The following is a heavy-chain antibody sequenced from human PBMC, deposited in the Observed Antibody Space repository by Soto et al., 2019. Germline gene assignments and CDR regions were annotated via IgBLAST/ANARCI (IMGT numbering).Heavy chain of an antibody. Sequence: QVQLVQSGAEVKKPGASVKVSCKASGYTFTDYAMHWVRQAPGQRLEWMGWISTGNGNTKYSQKFQGRVTITRDTSATTAYMELSSLRSEDTAVSYCAKGSQMWTPDYWGQGTLVTVSS. D-gene: IGHD2-21*01. CDR1: GYTFTDYA. CDR3: AKGSQMWTPDY. J-gene: IGHJ4*02. V-gene: IGHV1-3*04. CDR2: ISTGNGNT.